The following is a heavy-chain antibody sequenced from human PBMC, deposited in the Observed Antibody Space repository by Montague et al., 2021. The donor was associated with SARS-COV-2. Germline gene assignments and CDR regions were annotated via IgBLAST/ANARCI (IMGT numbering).Heavy chain of an antibody. CDR1: GGSFSGYY. V-gene: IGHV4-34*01. CDR3: ARGRTVTTFYYYYYGMDV. J-gene: IGHJ6*02. CDR2: INHSGST. Sequence: SETLSLTCAVYGGSFSGYYWSWIRQPPGKGLEWIGEINHSGSTNXNPSLKSRVTISVDTSKNQFPLALSSVTAADTAVYYCARGRTVTTFYYYYYGMDVWGQGTTVTVSS. D-gene: IGHD4-17*01.